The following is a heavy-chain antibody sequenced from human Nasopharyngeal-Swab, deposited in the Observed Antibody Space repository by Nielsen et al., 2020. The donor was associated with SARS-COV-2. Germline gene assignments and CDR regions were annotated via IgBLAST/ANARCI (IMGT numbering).Heavy chain of an antibody. CDR1: GFTFSSYW. D-gene: IGHD4-17*01. J-gene: IGHJ4*02. V-gene: IGHV3-7*01. CDR3: ARGGFRGTYGDYLDY. Sequence: GESLKISCAASGFTFSSYWMSWVRQAPGKGLEWVANIKQDGSNKYYADSVKGRFTISRDNSKNTLYLQMNSLRAEDTAVYYCARGGFRGTYGDYLDYWGQGTLVTVSS. CDR2: IKQDGSNK.